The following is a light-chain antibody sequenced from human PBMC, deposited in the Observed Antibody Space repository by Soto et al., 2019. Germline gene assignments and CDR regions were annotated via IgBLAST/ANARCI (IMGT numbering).Light chain of an antibody. CDR1: QSVNSAY. J-gene: IGKJ4*01. V-gene: IGKV3-20*01. CDR2: GTS. Sequence: EIVLTQSPGTLSLSPGERATLPCRASQSVNSAYVAWYQKKPGLPPRLLMYGTSNRVTGIPDRFSGSGSVTDFTLSISRLEPEDFAVYYCQHYGSSSTFGGGTKVEIK. CDR3: QHYGSSST.